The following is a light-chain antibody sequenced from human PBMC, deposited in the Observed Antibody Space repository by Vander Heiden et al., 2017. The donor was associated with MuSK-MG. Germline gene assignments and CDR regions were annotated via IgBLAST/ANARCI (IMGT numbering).Light chain of an antibody. CDR2: GKN. V-gene: IGLV3-19*01. CDR3: NSRDSSGNHPV. CDR1: SLRSYY. J-gene: IGLJ3*02. Sequence: SSELTQDPAVSVAWGQTVRITCQGDSLRSYYASWYQQKPGQAPVLVIYGKNNRPSGIPDRFSGSSSGNTASLTITGAQAEDEADYYCNSRDSSGNHPVFGGGTKLTVL.